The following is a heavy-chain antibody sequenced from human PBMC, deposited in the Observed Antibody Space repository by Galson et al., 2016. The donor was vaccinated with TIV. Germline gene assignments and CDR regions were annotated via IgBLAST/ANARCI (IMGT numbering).Heavy chain of an antibody. CDR2: IDPTSGGT. D-gene: IGHD2-2*02. J-gene: IGHJ4*02. V-gene: IGHV1-46*01. Sequence: SVKVSCKASGYTFVTYYMHWVRQAPGQGLEWVGVIDPTSGGTTYAQRFQGRVTMTRGTSTSTVYMDLSNLRSDDTAVFYCAVWSNIYFFALWGQGTLITVSS. CDR3: AVWSNIYFFAL. CDR1: GYTFVTYY.